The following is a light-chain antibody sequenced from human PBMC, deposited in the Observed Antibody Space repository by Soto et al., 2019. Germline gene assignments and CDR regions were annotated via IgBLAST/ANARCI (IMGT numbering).Light chain of an antibody. CDR2: VAS. CDR3: QQANSFPWT. V-gene: IGKV1-12*01. Sequence: DIQMTQSPSSVSASVGDRVTITCRASQGINSWLAWYQHKPGKAPKVLIYVASSLQTGVPSRFSGSGSGTDLTLTISSMQPEDFATYYCQQANSFPWTFGQGTKVEIK. CDR1: QGINSW. J-gene: IGKJ1*01.